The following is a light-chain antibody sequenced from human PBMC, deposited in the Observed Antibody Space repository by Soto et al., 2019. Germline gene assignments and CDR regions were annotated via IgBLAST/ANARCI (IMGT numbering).Light chain of an antibody. J-gene: IGKJ4*01. V-gene: IGKV3-11*01. CDR3: QQRDDWPLT. Sequence: EIVLTQSLATLSLSPGEGATLSCRASQSVKRRLGWYQQKPGQAPTLLIYDASNRATGIPARFSGSGSDTDFTLTISSLEPEDFAIYYCQQRDDWPLTFGGGTRVEIK. CDR1: QSVKRR. CDR2: DAS.